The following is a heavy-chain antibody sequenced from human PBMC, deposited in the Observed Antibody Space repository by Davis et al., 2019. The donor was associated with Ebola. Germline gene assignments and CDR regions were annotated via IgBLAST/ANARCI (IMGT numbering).Heavy chain of an antibody. V-gene: IGHV1-46*01. CDR1: GYTFTSYY. CDR2: INPSGGST. J-gene: IGHJ5*01. D-gene: IGHD5-12*01. Sequence: AASVKVSCKASGYTFTSYYIHWVRQAPGQGLEWMGIINPSGGSTNYAQKFQGRVTMTRDTSTSTVYMELSSLRSEDTAVYYCARGRKVARMGSWFDSWGQGTLVTVSS. CDR3: ARGRKVARMGSWFDS.